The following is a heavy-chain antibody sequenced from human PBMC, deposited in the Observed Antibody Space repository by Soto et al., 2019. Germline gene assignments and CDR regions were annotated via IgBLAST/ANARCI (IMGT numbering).Heavy chain of an antibody. CDR3: ARECPPAGSFDVDYGMDV. CDR2: IYYSGST. J-gene: IGHJ6*04. D-gene: IGHD2-2*01. Sequence: SETLSLTCTVSCGSISSGGYYWSWIRQHPGKGLEWIGYIYYSGSTYYNPSLKSRVTISVDTSKNQFSLKLSSVTAADTAAYYCARECPPAGSFDVDYGMDVWGKGTTGIVSS. CDR1: CGSISSGGYY. V-gene: IGHV4-31*02.